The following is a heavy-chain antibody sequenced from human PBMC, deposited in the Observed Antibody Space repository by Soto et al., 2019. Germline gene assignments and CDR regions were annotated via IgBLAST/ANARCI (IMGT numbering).Heavy chain of an antibody. V-gene: IGHV3-64*01. D-gene: IGHD4-17*01. CDR2: ISSNGGST. CDR3: AREGVEFGTVSFDY. CDR1: GFTFSSYA. Sequence: GGSLRLSCAASGFTFSSYAMHWVRQAPGKGLEYVSAISSNGGSTYYANSVKGRFTISRDNSKNTLYLQMGSLRAEDMAVYYCAREGVEFGTVSFDYWGQGTLVTVSS. J-gene: IGHJ4*02.